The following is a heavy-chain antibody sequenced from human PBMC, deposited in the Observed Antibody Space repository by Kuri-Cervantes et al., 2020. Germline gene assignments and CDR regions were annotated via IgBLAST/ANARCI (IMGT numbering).Heavy chain of an antibody. CDR3: AKADYCSSTSCYLDYFDY. Sequence: GESLKISCAASGFTFSNSDMNWVRQAPGKGLEWVSGVSWNGSRTHYADSVKGRVTISRDNAGNSLYLQMNSLRAEDTAVYYCAKADYCSSTSCYLDYFDYWGQGTLVTVSS. CDR1: GFTFSNSD. V-gene: IGHV3-19*01. CDR2: VSWNGSRT. J-gene: IGHJ4*02. D-gene: IGHD2-2*01.